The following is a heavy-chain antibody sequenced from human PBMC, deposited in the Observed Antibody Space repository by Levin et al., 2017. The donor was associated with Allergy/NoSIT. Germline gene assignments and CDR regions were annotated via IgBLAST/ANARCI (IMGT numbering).Heavy chain of an antibody. CDR3: AKDSYVVPAANPGMDV. Sequence: ASVKVSCKASGYTFTGYYMHWVRQAPGQGLEWMGWINPNSGGTNYAQKFQGRVTMTRDTSISTAYMELSRLRSDDTAVYYCAKDSYVVPAANPGMDVWGQGTTVTVSS. V-gene: IGHV1-2*02. CDR1: GYTFTGYY. J-gene: IGHJ6*02. CDR2: INPNSGGT. D-gene: IGHD2-2*01.